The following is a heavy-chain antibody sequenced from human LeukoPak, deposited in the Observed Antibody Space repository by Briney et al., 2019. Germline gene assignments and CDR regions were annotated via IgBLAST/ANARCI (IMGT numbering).Heavy chain of an antibody. CDR1: GYSISSGYY. Sequence: SETLSLTCTVSGYSISSGYYWGWIRQPPGKGLEWIGSIYHSGSTYYNPSLKSRVTISVDKSKNQFSLKLSSVTAADTAVYYCARLPLGAFGEVLNFDYWGQGTPVTVSS. CDR2: IYHSGST. J-gene: IGHJ4*02. CDR3: ARLPLGAFGEVLNFDY. D-gene: IGHD3-10*01. V-gene: IGHV4-38-2*02.